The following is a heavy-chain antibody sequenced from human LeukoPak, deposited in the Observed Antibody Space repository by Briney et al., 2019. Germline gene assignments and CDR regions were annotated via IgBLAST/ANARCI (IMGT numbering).Heavy chain of an antibody. CDR3: ARDSADLRFLEWLSIWEYFDY. V-gene: IGHV1-2*02. J-gene: IGHJ4*02. Sequence: ASVKVSCKASGYTFTGYYMHWVRQAPGQGLEWMGWINPNSGGTNYARKFQGRVTMTRDTSISTAYMELSRLRSDDTAVYYGARDSADLRFLEWLSIWEYFDYWGQGTLVTVSS. D-gene: IGHD3-3*01. CDR1: GYTFTGYY. CDR2: INPNSGGT.